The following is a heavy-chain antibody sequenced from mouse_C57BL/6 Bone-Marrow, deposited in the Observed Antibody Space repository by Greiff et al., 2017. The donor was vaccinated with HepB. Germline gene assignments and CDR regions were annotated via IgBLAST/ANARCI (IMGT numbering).Heavy chain of an antibody. J-gene: IGHJ3*01. CDR2: INPYNGGT. CDR3: ALRRGAWFAY. V-gene: IGHV1-19*01. Sequence: EVQLQESGPVLVKPGASVKMSCKASGYTFTDYYMNWVKQSHGKSLEWIGVINPYNGGTSYNQKFKGKATLTVDKSSSTAYMELNSLTSEDSAVSYCALRRGAWFAYWGQGTLVTVSA. D-gene: IGHD2-12*01. CDR1: GYTFTDYY.